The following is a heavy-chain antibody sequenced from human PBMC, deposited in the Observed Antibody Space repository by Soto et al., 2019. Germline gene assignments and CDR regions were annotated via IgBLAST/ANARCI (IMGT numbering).Heavy chain of an antibody. CDR2: IYHSGST. CDR1: GGSISSGGYS. CDR3: ARAGGLGAVAVDY. Sequence: SETLSLTCAVPGGSISSGGYSWSWIRQPPGKGLEWIGYIYHSGSTYYNPSLKSRVTISVDRSKNQFSLKLSSVTAADTAVYYCARAGGLGAVAVDYWGQGTLVTVSS. V-gene: IGHV4-30-2*01. J-gene: IGHJ4*02. D-gene: IGHD6-19*01.